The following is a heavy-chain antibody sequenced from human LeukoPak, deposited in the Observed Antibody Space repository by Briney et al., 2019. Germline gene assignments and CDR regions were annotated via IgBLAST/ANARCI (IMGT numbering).Heavy chain of an antibody. Sequence: GGSLRLSCAASGFTFSTYAMSWVRQAPGKGLEWVSAISGRGGDTYYADSVKGWFTISRDNSKNTLFLEMKSLGAEDTAVYYCARAWISAYWGQGTLVTVSS. CDR3: ARAWISAY. V-gene: IGHV3-23*01. D-gene: IGHD2-2*03. CDR2: ISGRGGDT. CDR1: GFTFSTYA. J-gene: IGHJ4*02.